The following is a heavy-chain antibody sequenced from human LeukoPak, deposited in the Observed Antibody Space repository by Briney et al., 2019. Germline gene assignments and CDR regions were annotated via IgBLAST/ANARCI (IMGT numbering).Heavy chain of an antibody. CDR2: ISGSGGST. D-gene: IGHD3-3*01. V-gene: IGHV3-23*01. CDR1: GFTFNSYA. CDR3: SKDLQLGYDFWRGYYNGSEGYYFDY. J-gene: IGHJ4*02. Sequence: GGSLRLSCAAAGFTFNSYAMSWVRQAPVKGLEWVSAISGSGGSTYYADSVKGRFTISRDNSKNTLYLQMNSLRAEDTAVYYCSKDLQLGYDFWRGYYNGSEGYYFDYWGQGTLVTVSS.